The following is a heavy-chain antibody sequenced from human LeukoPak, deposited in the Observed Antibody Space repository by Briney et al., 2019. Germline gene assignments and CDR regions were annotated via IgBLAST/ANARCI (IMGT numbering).Heavy chain of an antibody. V-gene: IGHV1-69*13. CDR1: GGTFSSCA. J-gene: IGHJ6*04. D-gene: IGHD2-2*01. Sequence: SVKVSCKASGGTFSSCAISWVRQAPGQGLEWMGGIIPIFGTANYAQKFQGRVTITADESTSTAYMELSSLRSEDTAVYYCARDGEYCSSTSCSWHYGMDVWGKGTTVTVSS. CDR3: ARDGEYCSSTSCSWHYGMDV. CDR2: IIPIFGTA.